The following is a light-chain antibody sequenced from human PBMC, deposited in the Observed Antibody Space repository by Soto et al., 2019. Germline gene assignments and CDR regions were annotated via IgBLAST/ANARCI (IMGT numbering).Light chain of an antibody. Sequence: QSVLTQPPSASGTPGQRVTISCSGRSSNIGSNFVYWYQHLPGTAPQLVIYRNSQRPSGVPDRFSGSKSGTSASLAISGLQSEDEADYYCAGWDDSLSGYVFGPGTKVTVL. V-gene: IGLV1-47*01. CDR3: AGWDDSLSGYV. CDR1: SSNIGSNF. J-gene: IGLJ1*01. CDR2: RNS.